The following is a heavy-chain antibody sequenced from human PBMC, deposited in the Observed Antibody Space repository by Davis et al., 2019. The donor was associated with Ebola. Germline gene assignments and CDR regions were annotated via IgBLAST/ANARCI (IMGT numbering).Heavy chain of an antibody. Sequence: GESLKISCAASGFTFSSYEMNWVRQAPGKGLEWVSYISSSGSTIYYADSVKGRFTISRDNAKNSLYLQMNSLRAEDTAVYYCAREVPHCGGDCLDYWGQGTLVTVSS. CDR1: GFTFSSYE. J-gene: IGHJ4*02. CDR2: ISSSGSTI. CDR3: AREVPHCGGDCLDY. V-gene: IGHV3-48*03. D-gene: IGHD2-21*01.